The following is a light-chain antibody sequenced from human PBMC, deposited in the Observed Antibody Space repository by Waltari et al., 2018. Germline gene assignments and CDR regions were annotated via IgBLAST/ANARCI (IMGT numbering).Light chain of an antibody. CDR1: QSVSSSY. Sequence: EIVLTQSPRTLSLSPGERATLSCRVSQSVSSSYLSWYQQKPGQAPRVLIHGASNRATGIPDRFSGSGSGTDFTLTISRLEPEDFAVYYCQQYGSSPWTFGQGTKVEIK. J-gene: IGKJ1*01. CDR3: QQYGSSPWT. V-gene: IGKV3-20*01. CDR2: GAS.